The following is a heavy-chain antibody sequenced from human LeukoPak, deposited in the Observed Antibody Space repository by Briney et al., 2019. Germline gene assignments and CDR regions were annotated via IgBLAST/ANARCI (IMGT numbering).Heavy chain of an antibody. CDR3: ARFPITYYYDSSGQLTADFDY. D-gene: IGHD3-22*01. V-gene: IGHV4-4*07. CDR1: GGSMSRLY. J-gene: IGHJ4*02. Sequence: SETLSVTCTVSGGSMSRLYWDWIRQPAGQGLQGIGRIYPSRFTNYNPSLKSRVIMSVDTSKNQFSLKLSSVTAADTAVYYCARFPITYYYDSSGQLTADFDYWGQGTLVTVSS. CDR2: IYPSRFT.